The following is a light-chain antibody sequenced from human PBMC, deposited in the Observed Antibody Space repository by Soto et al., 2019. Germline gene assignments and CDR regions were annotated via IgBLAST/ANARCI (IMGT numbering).Light chain of an antibody. V-gene: IGKV1-27*01. J-gene: IGKJ4*01. CDR3: QKFTSAPFT. Sequence: DIQMTQSPSSLSASAGDRVTITCRASQGISNHLAWYHQKPGQLPNLLIYAASILQSGVPSRFSGSGSGTDFTLTISSLHPEDVVIYYCQKFTSAPFTFGGGTKVEI. CDR1: QGISNH. CDR2: AAS.